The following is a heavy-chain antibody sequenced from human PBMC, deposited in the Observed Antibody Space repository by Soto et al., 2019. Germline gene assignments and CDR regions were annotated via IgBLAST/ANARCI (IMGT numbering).Heavy chain of an antibody. D-gene: IGHD2-2*01. V-gene: IGHV1-18*01. CDR2: ISAYNGNT. J-gene: IGHJ6*02. Sequence: RASVKVSCKASGYTFSNYGITWVRQAPGQGLEWMGWISAYNGNTHFAQKFQGRVTMTTDTPTTTAFMELRSLRSDDTAVYYCARIEDCSITTCSFPTRFHMRGYYYYYGMDVWG. CDR3: ARIEDCSITTCSFPTRFHMRGYYYYYGMDV. CDR1: GYTFSNYG.